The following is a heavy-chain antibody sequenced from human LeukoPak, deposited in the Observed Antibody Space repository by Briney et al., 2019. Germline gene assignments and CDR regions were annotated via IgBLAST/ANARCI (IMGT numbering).Heavy chain of an antibody. CDR2: IYSGGST. CDR1: GFTFSSYG. V-gene: IGHV3-66*01. D-gene: IGHD2-8*01. J-gene: IGHJ4*02. Sequence: GGSLRLSCAASGFTFSSYGMHWVRQAPGKGLEWVSVIYSGGSTYYADSVKGRFTISRDNSKNTLYLQMNSLRAEDTAVYYCARANPSPSPDDYWGQGTLVTVSS. CDR3: ARANPSPSPDDY.